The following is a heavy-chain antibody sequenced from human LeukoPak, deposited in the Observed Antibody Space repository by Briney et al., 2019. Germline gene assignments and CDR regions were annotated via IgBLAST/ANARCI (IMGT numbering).Heavy chain of an antibody. Sequence: PGGSLRLSCAASGFTFSSYSMNWVRQAPGKGLEWVSYISSSSSTIYYADSVKGRFTISRDNAKNSLYLQVNSLRAEDTAVYYCARDRCSGGSCYYYGMDVWGQGTTVTVSS. CDR2: ISSSSSTI. CDR1: GFTFSSYS. D-gene: IGHD2-15*01. J-gene: IGHJ6*02. V-gene: IGHV3-48*01. CDR3: ARDRCSGGSCYYYGMDV.